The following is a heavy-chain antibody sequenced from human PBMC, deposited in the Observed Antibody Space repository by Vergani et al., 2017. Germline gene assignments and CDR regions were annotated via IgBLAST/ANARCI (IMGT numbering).Heavy chain of an antibody. Sequence: QITFKESGPTLVKPTQTLTLTCTFSGFSLSTSGVGVGWIRQPPGKALEWLALIYWNDDKRYSPSLKSRLTITKDTSKNQVVLTMTNMDPVDTATYYCAHATSYFDWLSHLDYWGQGTLVTVSS. J-gene: IGHJ4*02. CDR3: AHATSYFDWLSHLDY. CDR2: IYWNDDK. D-gene: IGHD3-9*01. CDR1: GFSLSTSGVG. V-gene: IGHV2-5*01.